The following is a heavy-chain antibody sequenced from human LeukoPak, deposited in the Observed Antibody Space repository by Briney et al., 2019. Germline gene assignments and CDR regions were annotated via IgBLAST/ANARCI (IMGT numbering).Heavy chain of an antibody. V-gene: IGHV1-69*06. CDR1: GGTFISYD. Sequence: GASVKVSCKASGGTFISYDISWVRQAPGQGLEWIGGIIPIFGTANYAQKCEGRVTITADKSTSTAYMELSSLRSEDTAVYYCARMPGRNWFDPWGQGTLVTVSS. CDR2: IIPIFGTA. CDR3: ARMPGRNWFDP. J-gene: IGHJ5*02. D-gene: IGHD1-26*01.